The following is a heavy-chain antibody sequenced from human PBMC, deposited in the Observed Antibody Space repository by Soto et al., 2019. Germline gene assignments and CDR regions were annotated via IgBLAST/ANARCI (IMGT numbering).Heavy chain of an antibody. CDR3: AKDSFDGGANDY. V-gene: IGHV3-23*01. CDR1: GFTFSSYA. Sequence: PGGSLRLSCAASGFTFSSYAMSWVRQAPGKGLEWVSAISGSGVSTYYADSVKGRFTISRDNSKNTLYLQMNSLRAEDTAVYYCAKDSFDGGANDYWGEGTVVTVSS. J-gene: IGHJ4*02. D-gene: IGHD1-26*01. CDR2: ISGSGVST.